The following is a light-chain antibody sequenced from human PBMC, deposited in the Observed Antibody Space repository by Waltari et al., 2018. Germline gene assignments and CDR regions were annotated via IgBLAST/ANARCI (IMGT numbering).Light chain of an antibody. V-gene: IGKV3-20*01. Sequence: EIVLTQSPGTLSLSPGERATLSCRASQSVNSNYLAGYQQKPGQAPRLLIYGASSRAIGIPDRFSGSGSGTDFIFTISRLEPEDFAVYYCQQYGSSPPYTFGQGTKLEIK. CDR2: GAS. CDR3: QQYGSSPPYT. J-gene: IGKJ2*01. CDR1: QSVNSNY.